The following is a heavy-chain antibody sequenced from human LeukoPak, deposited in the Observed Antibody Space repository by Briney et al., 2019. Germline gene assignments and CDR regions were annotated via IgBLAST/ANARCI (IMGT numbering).Heavy chain of an antibody. Sequence: TLSLTCAVYGGPFSGYYWSWIRQPPGKGLGGIGEINHSVSTNYNPSLKSRVTISVDKSKNQFSLKLSSVTAADTAVYYCARGRASSSGWTGWFDPWGQGTLVTVSS. CDR1: GGPFSGYY. J-gene: IGHJ5*02. D-gene: IGHD6-19*01. V-gene: IGHV4-34*01. CDR3: ARGRASSSGWTGWFDP. CDR2: INHSVST.